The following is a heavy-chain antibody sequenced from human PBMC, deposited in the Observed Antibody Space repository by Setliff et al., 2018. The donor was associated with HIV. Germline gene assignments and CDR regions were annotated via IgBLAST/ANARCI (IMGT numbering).Heavy chain of an antibody. CDR1: GYTFSTYG. D-gene: IGHD2-15*01. Sequence: ASVKVSCKASGYTFSTYGISWVRQAPGQGLEWMGWISAYNGNTNYAQKLQGRVTVTTDTSTSTAYMELSSLTSEDTAMYYCAREDGFCSGGSCYLDFWGQGALVTVSS. CDR3: AREDGFCSGGSCYLDF. J-gene: IGHJ4*02. V-gene: IGHV1-18*01. CDR2: ISAYNGNT.